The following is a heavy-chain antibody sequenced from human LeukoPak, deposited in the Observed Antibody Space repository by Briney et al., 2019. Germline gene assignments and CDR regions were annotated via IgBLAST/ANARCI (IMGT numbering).Heavy chain of an antibody. D-gene: IGHD2-15*01. CDR2: IDTGGGST. CDR1: GFTFSGHS. Sequence: GGSLRLSCAASGFTFSGHSMGWVRQAPGEGLQWVAIIDTGGGSTHYADSVKGRFTISRDNSKNTLCLQMNSLRSEDTAVYYCTRGGGGYYGMDVWGQGTTVTVSS. J-gene: IGHJ6*02. CDR3: TRGGGGYYGMDV. V-gene: IGHV3-23*01.